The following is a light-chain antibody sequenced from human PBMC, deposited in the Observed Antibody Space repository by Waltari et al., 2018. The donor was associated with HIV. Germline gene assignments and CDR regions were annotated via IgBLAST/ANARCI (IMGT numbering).Light chain of an antibody. CDR3: CSYAGSSTWV. CDR1: SSDVGSYNL. V-gene: IGLV2-23*02. J-gene: IGLJ3*02. Sequence: QSALTQPASVSGSPGQSTTISCTGTSSDVGSYNLVSWYQQHPGKAPKLMIYEVSKRPSGVSNRFSGSKSGNTASLTNSGLQAEDEADYYCCSYAGSSTWVFGGGTKLTVL. CDR2: EVS.